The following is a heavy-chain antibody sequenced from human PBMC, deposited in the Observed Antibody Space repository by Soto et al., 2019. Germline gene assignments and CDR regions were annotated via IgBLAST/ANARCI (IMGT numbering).Heavy chain of an antibody. D-gene: IGHD5-12*01. CDR1: GGSISSYY. CDR2: IYYSGST. V-gene: IGHV4-59*01. CDR3: ARGGVATITIHAFDI. Sequence: PSETLSLTCTVSGGSISSYYWSWIRQPPGKGLEWIGYIYYSGSTNYNPSLKSRVTISVDTSKNQFSLKLSSVTAADTAVYYCARGGVATITIHAFDIWGQGTMVTVSS. J-gene: IGHJ3*02.